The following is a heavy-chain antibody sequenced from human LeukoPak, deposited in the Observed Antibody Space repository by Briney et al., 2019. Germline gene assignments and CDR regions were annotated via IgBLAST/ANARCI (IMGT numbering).Heavy chain of an antibody. V-gene: IGHV1-18*01. J-gene: IGHJ4*02. CDR3: AREEVARILRYFDWPTPGNSQLDY. Sequence: ASVKVSCKASGYTFTSYGISWVRQAPGQGLEWMGWISAYNGNTNYAQKLQGRVTMTTDTSTSTAYMELRSLRSDDTAVYYCAREEVARILRYFDWPTPGNSQLDYWGQGTLVTVSS. D-gene: IGHD3-9*01. CDR2: ISAYNGNT. CDR1: GYTFTSYG.